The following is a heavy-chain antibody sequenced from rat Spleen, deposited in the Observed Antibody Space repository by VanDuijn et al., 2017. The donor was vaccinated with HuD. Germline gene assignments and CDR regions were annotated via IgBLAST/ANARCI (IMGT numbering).Heavy chain of an antibody. CDR3: ARRHYGYTDYFDY. J-gene: IGHJ2*01. CDR1: GFTFSHYD. D-gene: IGHD1-9*01. CDR2: ISYDGSST. V-gene: IGHV5-22*01. Sequence: EVQLVESGGGLVQPGRSMKLSCAASGFTFSHYDMAWVRQAPKKGLEWVAFISYDGSSTYYRDSVKGRFTISRDNAKSTVYLQMNSLRSEDTATYYCARRHYGYTDYFDYWGQGVMVTVSS.